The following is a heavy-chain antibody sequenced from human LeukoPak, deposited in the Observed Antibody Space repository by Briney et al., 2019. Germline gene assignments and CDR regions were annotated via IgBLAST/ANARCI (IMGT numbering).Heavy chain of an antibody. CDR2: ITGSSSYI. D-gene: IGHD6-6*01. J-gene: IGHJ4*02. CDR3: ASGFSSSPYFDY. V-gene: IGHV3-21*01. Sequence: PGGSLCLSCAASGFTFSTYYMNWVRQAPGKGLEWVSFITGSSSYIYYTDSVKGRFTISRDNAKNSLFLQMNSLRDEDTAVYYCASGFSSSPYFDYWGQGTLVTVSS. CDR1: GFTFSTYY.